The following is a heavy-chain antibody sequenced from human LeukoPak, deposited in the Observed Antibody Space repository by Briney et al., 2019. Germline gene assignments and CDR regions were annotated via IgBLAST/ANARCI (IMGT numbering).Heavy chain of an antibody. Sequence: GGSRRLSCAASGFTFSSYWMSGGRRAPGKGRDWLANIMQDGIEKYYVDSVKGRFTISRDNAKNSLYLQMHSLRAEDTAVYYCARDKKPTMVRGVEKGSDYWGQGTLVTVSS. CDR1: GFTFSSYW. CDR2: IMQDGIEK. J-gene: IGHJ4*02. CDR3: ARDKKPTMVRGVEKGSDY. V-gene: IGHV3-7*01. D-gene: IGHD3-10*01.